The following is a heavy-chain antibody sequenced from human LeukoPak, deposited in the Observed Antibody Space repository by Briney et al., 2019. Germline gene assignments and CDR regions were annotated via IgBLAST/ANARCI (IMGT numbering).Heavy chain of an antibody. Sequence: SETLSLTCAVYGGSFSGYYWSWIRQPPGKGLEWIGEINHSGGTNYNPSLKSRVTISVDTSKNQFSLKLSSVTAADTAVYYCARRKRYFDWLPFDYWGQGTLVTVSS. J-gene: IGHJ4*02. D-gene: IGHD3-9*01. V-gene: IGHV4-34*01. CDR2: INHSGGT. CDR1: GGSFSGYY. CDR3: ARRKRYFDWLPFDY.